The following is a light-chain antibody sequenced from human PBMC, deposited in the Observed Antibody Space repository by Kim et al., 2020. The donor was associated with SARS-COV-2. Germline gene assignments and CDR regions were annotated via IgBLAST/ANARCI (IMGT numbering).Light chain of an antibody. CDR3: QHYNNWPPRT. J-gene: IGKJ1*01. V-gene: IGKV3-15*01. CDR1: QSIKGN. CDR2: GAS. Sequence: EIVLTQSPAILSVSPGERATLSCRASQSIKGNLAWYQQKPGQAPRVLIYGASTRATGIPARFSGSGSGTEFILTISSLQSEDFAVYYCQHYNNWPPRTLGQGTKVDIK.